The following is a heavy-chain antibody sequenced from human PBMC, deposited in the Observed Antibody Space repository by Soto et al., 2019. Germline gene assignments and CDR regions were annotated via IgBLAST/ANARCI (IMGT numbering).Heavy chain of an antibody. CDR3: ARAHGNYYYGMDV. Sequence: QVQLQESGPGLVKPSGTLSLTCAVSGGSISSSNWWSWVRQPPGKGLEWIGEIYHSGSTNYNPSLTSRVTISVDTSTTQFSLKLSSVTAADTAMYYCARAHGNYYYGMDVWGQGTTVTVSS. J-gene: IGHJ6*02. CDR1: GGSISSSNW. D-gene: IGHD4-17*01. CDR2: IYHSGST. V-gene: IGHV4-4*02.